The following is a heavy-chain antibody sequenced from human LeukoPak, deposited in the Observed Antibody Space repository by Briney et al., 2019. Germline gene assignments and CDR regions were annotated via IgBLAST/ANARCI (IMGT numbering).Heavy chain of an antibody. CDR1: GGSISSGGYY. V-gene: IGHV4-31*03. CDR3: ARGSDLYYYDSSGYLGYFDY. CDR2: IYYSGST. Sequence: PSQTLSLTRTVSGGSISSGGYYWSWIRQHPGKGLEWIGYIYYSGSTYYNPSLKSRVTISVDTSKNQFSLKLSSVTAADTAVYYCARGSDLYYYDSSGYLGYFDYWGQGTLVTVSS. J-gene: IGHJ4*02. D-gene: IGHD3-22*01.